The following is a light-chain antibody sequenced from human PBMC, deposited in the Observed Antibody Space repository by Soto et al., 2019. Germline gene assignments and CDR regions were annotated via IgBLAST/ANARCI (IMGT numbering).Light chain of an antibody. V-gene: IGKV4-1*01. CDR3: QHYYNIPFT. CDR2: WAS. CDR1: QSVLYSSNNKNY. Sequence: DIVMTQSPDSLAVSLGERATINCKSSQSVLYSSNNKNYLAWYQQKPGQPPKLLIFWASTRESGVPDRFSGSGSGTDFTLTISSLQAEDVAVYFCQHYYNIPFTFGGGTKVEIK. J-gene: IGKJ4*01.